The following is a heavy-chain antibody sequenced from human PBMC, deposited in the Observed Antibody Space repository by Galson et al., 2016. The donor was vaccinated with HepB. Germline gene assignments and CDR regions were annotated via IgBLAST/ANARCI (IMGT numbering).Heavy chain of an antibody. J-gene: IGHJ4*02. V-gene: IGHV3-7*04. CDR2: IKKDGSEK. Sequence: SLRLSCAGSGFTFSYYWMSWVRQAPGKGLEWVANIKKDGSEKYYADSLRDRFTISRDDAKNSLYLQMNSLRAEDTAVYYCARGYFDWLLDYWGQGTLVTVSS. D-gene: IGHD3-9*01. CDR1: GFTFSYYW. CDR3: ARGYFDWLLDY.